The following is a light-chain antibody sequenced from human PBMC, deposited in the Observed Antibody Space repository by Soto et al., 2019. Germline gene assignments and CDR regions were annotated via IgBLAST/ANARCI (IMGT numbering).Light chain of an antibody. Sequence: EMVLTQSPGTLSLSPGERATLSCRASRSFASSYLAWYQRKPGQAPRLLIYGASNRATGIPDRFSGSGSGTDFTLTISRLEPEDFAVYYCQQYGSSGTFGQGTKVDIK. CDR3: QQYGSSGT. CDR2: GAS. CDR1: RSFASSY. V-gene: IGKV3-20*01. J-gene: IGKJ1*01.